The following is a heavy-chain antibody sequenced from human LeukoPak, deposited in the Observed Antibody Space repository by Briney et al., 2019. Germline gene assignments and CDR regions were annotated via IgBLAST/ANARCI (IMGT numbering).Heavy chain of an antibody. D-gene: IGHD3-10*01. CDR2: IYHSGST. V-gene: IGHV4-30-2*01. Sequence: SQTLSLTCAVSGGSISSGGYSWSWIRQPPGKGLEWIGYIYHSGSTYYNPSLKSRVTISVDRSKNQFSLKLSSVPAADTAVYYCARNHKSRGLDYWGQGTLVTVSS. CDR3: ARNHKSRGLDY. J-gene: IGHJ4*02. CDR1: GGSISSGGYS.